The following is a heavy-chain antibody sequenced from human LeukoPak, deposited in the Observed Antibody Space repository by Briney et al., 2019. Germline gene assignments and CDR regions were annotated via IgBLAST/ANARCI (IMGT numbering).Heavy chain of an antibody. D-gene: IGHD3-22*01. CDR3: ARDLSGHYDSSGYYLGAFDI. Sequence: GASVKVSCKASGYTFTSYGISRVRQAPGQGLEWMGWISAYNGNTNYAQKLQGRVTMTTDTSTSTAYMELRSLRSDDTAVYYCARDLSGHYDSSGYYLGAFDIWGQGTMVTVSS. V-gene: IGHV1-18*01. CDR1: GYTFTSYG. CDR2: ISAYNGNT. J-gene: IGHJ3*02.